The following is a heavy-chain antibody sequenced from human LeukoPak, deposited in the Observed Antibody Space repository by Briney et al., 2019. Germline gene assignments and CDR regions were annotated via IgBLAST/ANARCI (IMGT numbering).Heavy chain of an antibody. V-gene: IGHV4-39*07. CDR2: VYYSGRT. Sequence: SETLSLTCSVTGGFLSSSNYYWAWIRQPPGKGLEWIGTVYYSGRTDYSPSLRGRVTVSTDTSKNQFSLKLNSVTASDTAVYYCAREGTRWSDENWFDPWGQGSLVTVSS. CDR3: AREGTRWSDENWFDP. CDR1: GGFLSSSNYY. J-gene: IGHJ5*02. D-gene: IGHD2-15*01.